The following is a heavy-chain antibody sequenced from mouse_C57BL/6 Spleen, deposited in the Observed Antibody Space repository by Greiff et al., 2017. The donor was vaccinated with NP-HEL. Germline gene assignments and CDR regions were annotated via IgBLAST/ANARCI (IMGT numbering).Heavy chain of an antibody. CDR3: ARQRLRRFYAMDD. V-gene: IGHV5-6*01. D-gene: IGHD2-2*01. J-gene: IGHJ4*01. CDR2: ISSGGSYT. CDR1: GFTFSSYG. Sequence: EVQRVESGGDLVKPGGSLKLSCAASGFTFSSYGMSWVRQTPDKRLEWVATISSGGSYTYYPDSVKGRFTISRDNAKNTLYLQMSSLKSEDTAMYYCARQRLRRFYAMDDWGQGTSVTVSS.